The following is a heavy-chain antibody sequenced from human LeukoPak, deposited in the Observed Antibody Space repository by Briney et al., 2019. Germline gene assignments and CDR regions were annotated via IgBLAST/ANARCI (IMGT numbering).Heavy chain of an antibody. J-gene: IGHJ3*02. CDR3: ARHTPYYYDSSGYYHKDAFDI. CDR1: GGSISSYY. D-gene: IGHD3-22*01. V-gene: IGHV4-4*09. Sequence: PSETLSLTCTVSGGSISSYYWSWIRQPPGKGLEWIGYICASGSTNYNPSLKSRVTISVDTSKNQFSLKLSSVTAADTAVYYCARHTPYYYDSSGYYHKDAFDIWGQGTMVTVSS. CDR2: ICASGST.